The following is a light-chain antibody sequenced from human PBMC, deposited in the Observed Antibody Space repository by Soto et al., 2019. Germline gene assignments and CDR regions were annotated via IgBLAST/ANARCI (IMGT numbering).Light chain of an antibody. CDR3: QQYNSYLVT. J-gene: IGKJ4*01. CDR2: KAS. CDR1: QSISSW. Sequence: DIQMTQSPSTLSASVGDRVTITCRASQSISSWLAWYQQKPGKAPKLLIYKASSLESGVTSRFSGSGSGTEFTLTISSLQPDDFATYYCQQYNSYLVTFGGGTTGDIK. V-gene: IGKV1-5*03.